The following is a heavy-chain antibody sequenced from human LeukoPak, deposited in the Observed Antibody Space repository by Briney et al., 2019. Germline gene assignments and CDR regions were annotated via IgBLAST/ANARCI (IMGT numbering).Heavy chain of an antibody. Sequence: GGSLRLSCAASGFTFSSYWMHWVRQAPGKGLVWVSRINSGGSSTSYADSVKGRFTISRDNAKNTLYLQMNSLRAEDTAVYYCARGRGTSSGWDHYFDYWGQGTLVTVSS. D-gene: IGHD6-19*01. J-gene: IGHJ4*02. CDR1: GFTFSSYW. V-gene: IGHV3-74*01. CDR2: INSGGSST. CDR3: ARGRGTSSGWDHYFDY.